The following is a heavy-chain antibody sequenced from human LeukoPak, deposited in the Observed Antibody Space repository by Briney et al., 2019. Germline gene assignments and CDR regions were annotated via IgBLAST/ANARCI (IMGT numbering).Heavy chain of an antibody. CDR2: IKFDGSQK. CDR1: GFTFSSFD. Sequence: GGSLRLSCAPSGFTFSSFDMHWVRQPPDKGLEWMAFIKFDGSQKYYAGSVRGRFTVSRYNSRNMLYLQLDSLGGDDTAVYFCPRRLPDSGSYSPDYWGQGTLVTVSS. J-gene: IGHJ4*02. V-gene: IGHV3-30*02. CDR3: PRRLPDSGSYSPDY. D-gene: IGHD3-10*01.